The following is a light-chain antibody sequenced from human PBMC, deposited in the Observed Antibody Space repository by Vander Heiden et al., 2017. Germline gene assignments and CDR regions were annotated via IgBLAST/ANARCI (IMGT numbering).Light chain of an antibody. CDR2: RNN. V-gene: IGLV1-47*01. CDR3: AAWDDSLSGWV. J-gene: IGLJ3*02. CDR1: RYNIGSNY. Sequence: QSVLTQPPSASGTPGQRVTISYTGSRYNIGSNYVYWYQQLTVTAHKLLIYRNNQRPSGVPDRFSGSKSGTSASLAISGLRSEDEADYYCAAWDDSLSGWVFGGGTKLTVL.